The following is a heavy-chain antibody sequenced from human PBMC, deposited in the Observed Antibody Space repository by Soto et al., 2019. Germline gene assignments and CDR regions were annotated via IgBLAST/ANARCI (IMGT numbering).Heavy chain of an antibody. CDR3: ARETDSSSWYLSMHY. V-gene: IGHV3-33*01. CDR2: IWYDGSNK. CDR1: GFTFSSYS. Sequence: QVQLVESGGGVVQPGRSLRLSCAASGFTFSSYSMHWVRQAPGKGLEWVAVIWYDGSNKYYANSVKGRFTISRDNSKNTLYLQMTSLRAEDTAVYYCARETDSSSWYLSMHYWGQGTLVTVSS. D-gene: IGHD6-13*01. J-gene: IGHJ4*02.